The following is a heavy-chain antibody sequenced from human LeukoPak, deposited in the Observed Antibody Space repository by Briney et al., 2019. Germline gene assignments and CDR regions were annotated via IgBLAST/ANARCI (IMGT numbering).Heavy chain of an antibody. CDR3: ARAVRDDILTGYYLFDY. CDR1: GGSISSSSYY. CDR2: IYYSGST. V-gene: IGHV4-39*07. J-gene: IGHJ4*02. Sequence: SETLSLTCTVSGGSISSSSYYWGWIRQPPGKGLEWIGSIYYSGSTYYHPSLKSRVTISVDTSKNQFSLKLSSVTAADTAVYYCARAVRDDILTGYYLFDYWGQGTLVTVSS. D-gene: IGHD3-9*01.